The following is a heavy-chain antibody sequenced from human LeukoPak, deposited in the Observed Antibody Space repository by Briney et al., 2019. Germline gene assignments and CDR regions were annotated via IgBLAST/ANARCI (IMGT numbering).Heavy chain of an antibody. CDR1: GGTFSSYA. J-gene: IGHJ3*02. Sequence: GASVKVYCKASGGTFSSYAISWVRQAPGQGLEWMGRIIPILGIANYAQKFQGRVTITADKSTSTAYMELSSLRSEDTAVYYCARRGTDIAALPFDIWGQGTMVTVSS. CDR3: ARRGTDIAALPFDI. D-gene: IGHD6-6*01. CDR2: IIPILGIA. V-gene: IGHV1-69*04.